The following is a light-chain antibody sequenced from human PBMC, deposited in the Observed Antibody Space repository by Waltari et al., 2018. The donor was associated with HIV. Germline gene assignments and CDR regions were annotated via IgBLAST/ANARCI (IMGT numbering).Light chain of an antibody. CDR2: GAS. V-gene: IGKV3-20*01. Sequence: EIVLTQSPGTLSLSPGERATLSCRASQTVGSNYLAWYQQKPGQAPRLLIYGASRRATGIPERFSGSGSGTDVTLTISRLEPEDFAVYYCQQYGSAPLFIFGPGTKVDIK. CDR3: QQYGSAPLFI. J-gene: IGKJ3*01. CDR1: QTVGSNY.